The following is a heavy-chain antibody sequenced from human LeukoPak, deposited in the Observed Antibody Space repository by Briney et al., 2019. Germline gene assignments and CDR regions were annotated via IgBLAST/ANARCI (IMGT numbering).Heavy chain of an antibody. V-gene: IGHV4-59*01. CDR1: GGSISSYY. CDR2: IYYSGST. Sequence: SETLSLTCTVSGGSISSYYWSWIRQPPGKGLEWIGYIYYSGSTNYNPSLKSRVTIPVDTSKNQFSLKLSSVTAADTAVYYCARVSPVAGDGYYYYGMDVWGQGTTVTVSS. J-gene: IGHJ6*02. D-gene: IGHD6-19*01. CDR3: ARVSPVAGDGYYYYGMDV.